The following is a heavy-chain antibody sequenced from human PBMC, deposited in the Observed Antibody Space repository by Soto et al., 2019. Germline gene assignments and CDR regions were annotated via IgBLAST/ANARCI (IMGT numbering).Heavy chain of an antibody. CDR3: ARVVGYCSGGTCYSGRFDP. CDR1: GGSFSGYY. Sequence: QVQLQQWGAGLLKPSETLSLTCAVYGGSFSGYYWSWIRQPPGKGLEWIGEINHSGSTNYNPSLKSRVTTSVDTSKNQFSLNLRSVTAADTAVYYCARVVGYCSGGTCYSGRFDPWGQGTLVTVSS. J-gene: IGHJ5*02. CDR2: INHSGST. V-gene: IGHV4-34*01. D-gene: IGHD2-15*01.